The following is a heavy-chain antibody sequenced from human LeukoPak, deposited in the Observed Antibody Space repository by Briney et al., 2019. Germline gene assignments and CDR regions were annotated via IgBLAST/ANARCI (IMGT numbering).Heavy chain of an antibody. V-gene: IGHV3-21*04. CDR2: ISSSSSYI. Sequence: GGSLRLSCAASGFTFSSYSMNWVRQAPGKGLEWVSSISSSSSYIYYADSVKGRFTISRDNAKNSLYLQMNSLRAEDTAVYYCANFQWLRYFAFWGQGTLVTVSS. D-gene: IGHD5-12*01. CDR1: GFTFSSYS. CDR3: ANFQWLRYFAF. J-gene: IGHJ4*02.